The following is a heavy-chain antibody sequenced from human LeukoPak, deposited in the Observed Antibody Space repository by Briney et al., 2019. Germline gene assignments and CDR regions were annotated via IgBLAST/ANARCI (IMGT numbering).Heavy chain of an antibody. CDR2: IRYDASYQ. CDR1: GFTFSSYS. Sequence: GGSLRLSCAASGFTFSSYSMNWVRQAPGKGLEWVAFIRYDASYQNYPDSVKGRFTISRDISKNTLYLQMNSLRAEDTAVYFCAKGGDRGNYYFDSWGQGTLVSVSS. V-gene: IGHV3-30*02. D-gene: IGHD3-10*01. J-gene: IGHJ4*02. CDR3: AKGGDRGNYYFDS.